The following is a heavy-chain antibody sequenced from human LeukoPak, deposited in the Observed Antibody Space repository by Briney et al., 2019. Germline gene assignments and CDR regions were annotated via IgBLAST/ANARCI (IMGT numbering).Heavy chain of an antibody. CDR3: ARGSDSSNWFYWRY. J-gene: IGHJ4*02. V-gene: IGHV4-61*02. D-gene: IGHD6-13*01. Sequence: PSETLSLTCTVSGGSISSGSYYWSWIRQPAEKGLEWIGRIYTSGSTNYNPSLKSRVTISVDTSKNQFSLKLSSVTAADTAVYYCARGSDSSNWFYWRYWGQGTLVTVSS. CDR1: GGSISSGSYY. CDR2: IYTSGST.